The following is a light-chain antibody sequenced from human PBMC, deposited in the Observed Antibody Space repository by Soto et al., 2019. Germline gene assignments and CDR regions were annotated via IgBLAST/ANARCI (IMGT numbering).Light chain of an antibody. CDR2: GAS. CDR1: QRVSGSN. Sequence: EIVLTQSPGTLSLSPGERVNISCRASQRVSGSNVGWYQQKPGQAPSLLIYGASKRTTGVPDRFGGSGSGTDFTLTISRLEPEDFAVYYCHYYGRSPLPFGGGTKVDIK. V-gene: IGKV3-20*01. CDR3: HYYGRSPLP. J-gene: IGKJ4*01.